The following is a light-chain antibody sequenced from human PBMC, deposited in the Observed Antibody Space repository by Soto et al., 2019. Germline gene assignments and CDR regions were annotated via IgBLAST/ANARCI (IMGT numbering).Light chain of an antibody. V-gene: IGLV1-47*01. J-gene: IGLJ3*02. Sequence: SVLTQPPSASGTPGQSVTIFCSGSSSNIGSNYVYWYQQLPGTDPKLLIYRSYQRPSGVPDRFSGSRSGTSASLAISGLRSEDEADYYCSAWDDSLSGPHWVFGGGTKVTVL. CDR1: SSNIGSNY. CDR2: RSY. CDR3: SAWDDSLSGPHWV.